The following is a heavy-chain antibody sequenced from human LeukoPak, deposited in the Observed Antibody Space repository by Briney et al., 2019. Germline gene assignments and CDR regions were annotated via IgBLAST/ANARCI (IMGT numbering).Heavy chain of an antibody. CDR2: IYWDDDR. D-gene: IGHD3-22*01. CDR3: AHRKNYYDSSVFDN. V-gene: IGHV2-5*02. Sequence: SGPTLVHPTQTLTLTFTFSGFSLNTRGVGVGWIRQPPGRALEWLALIYWDDDRRYSPSLKSRLTITKDTSRNQVVLTMTDMDPVDTATYFCAHRKNYYDSSVFDNWGQGTLVTVSS. J-gene: IGHJ4*02. CDR1: GFSLNTRGVG.